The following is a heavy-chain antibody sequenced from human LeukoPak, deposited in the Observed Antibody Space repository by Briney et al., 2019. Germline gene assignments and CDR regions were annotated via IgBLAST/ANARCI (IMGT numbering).Heavy chain of an antibody. Sequence: QPGGSLRLSCAASGFTFSSYAMHWVRQAPGKGLEWVAVISYDGSNKYYADSVKGRLTISRDNSKNTLYLQMNSLRAEDTAVYYCARDQGRGLLWFGESRAFDIWGQGTMVTVSS. D-gene: IGHD3-10*01. V-gene: IGHV3-30-3*01. CDR3: ARDQGRGLLWFGESRAFDI. CDR2: ISYDGSNK. J-gene: IGHJ3*02. CDR1: GFTFSSYA.